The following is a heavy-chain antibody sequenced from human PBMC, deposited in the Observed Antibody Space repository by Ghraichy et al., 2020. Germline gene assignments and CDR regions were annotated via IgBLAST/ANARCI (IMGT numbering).Heavy chain of an antibody. CDR2: IYYNANA. J-gene: IGHJ6*02. Sequence: SETLSLTCTVSGVSIRSHFWSWIRQSPGKGLEWIGYIYYNANANYHPSLKSRVTISVVTDKNQFSLSLTSVTDADTAINYCARRRRGYSLYYYGLDVWGQGTTVTVSS. V-gene: IGHV4-59*08. CDR1: GVSIRSHF. CDR3: ARRRRGYSLYYYGLDV. D-gene: IGHD5-18*01.